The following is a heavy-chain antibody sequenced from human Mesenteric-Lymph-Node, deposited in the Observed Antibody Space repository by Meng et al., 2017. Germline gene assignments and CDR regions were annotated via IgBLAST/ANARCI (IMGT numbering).Heavy chain of an antibody. Sequence: SETLSLTCIVSGGSISTYYWSWIRQPAGKGLEWIGRIYSSGTTNYNPSLKSRVTMSVDTSKNQFSLNLWSVTAADTAVYYCARSPLRSGWLEPFDFWGQGTLVTVSS. V-gene: IGHV4-4*07. J-gene: IGHJ4*02. CDR2: IYSSGTT. CDR3: ARSPLRSGWLEPFDF. CDR1: GGSISTYY. D-gene: IGHD6-19*01.